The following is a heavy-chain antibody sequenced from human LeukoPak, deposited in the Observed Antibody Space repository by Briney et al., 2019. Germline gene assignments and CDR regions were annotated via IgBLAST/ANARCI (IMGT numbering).Heavy chain of an antibody. CDR3: ARSGYYYDSSGYSPLDY. D-gene: IGHD3-22*01. CDR1: GGSISSGGYY. Sequence: SETLSLTCTVSGGSISSGGYYWSWIRQHPGKGLEWIGYIYYSGSTYYNPPLKSRVTISVDTSKNQFSLKLSSVTAADTAVYYCARSGYYYDSSGYSPLDYWGQGTLVTVSS. J-gene: IGHJ4*02. CDR2: IYYSGST. V-gene: IGHV4-31*03.